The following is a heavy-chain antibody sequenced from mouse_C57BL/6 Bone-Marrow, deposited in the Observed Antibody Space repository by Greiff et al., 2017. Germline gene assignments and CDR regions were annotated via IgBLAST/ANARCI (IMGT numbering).Heavy chain of an antibody. CDR1: GYTFTSYW. J-gene: IGHJ3*01. Sequence: QVQLKQPGAELVMPGASVKLSCKASGYTFTSYWMHWVKQRPGQGLEWIGEIDPSDSYTNYNQKFKGKSTLTVDKSSSTAYMQLSSLTSEDSAVYYCASDGNYEAWFAYWGQGTLVTVSA. CDR3: ASDGNYEAWFAY. D-gene: IGHD2-1*01. V-gene: IGHV1-69*01. CDR2: IDPSDSYT.